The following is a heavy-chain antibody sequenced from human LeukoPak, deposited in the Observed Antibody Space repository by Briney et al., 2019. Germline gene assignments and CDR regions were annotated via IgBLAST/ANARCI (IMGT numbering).Heavy chain of an antibody. CDR2: INHSGST. CDR1: GGSFSGYY. CDR3: ARDDIVGASQVDY. J-gene: IGHJ4*02. Sequence: SETLSLTCAVYGGSFSGYYWSWIRQPPGKGLEWIGEINHSGSTNYNPSLKSRVTISVDTSKNQFSLKLSSVTAADTAVYYCARDDIVGASQVDYWGQGTLVTVSS. D-gene: IGHD1-26*01. V-gene: IGHV4-34*01.